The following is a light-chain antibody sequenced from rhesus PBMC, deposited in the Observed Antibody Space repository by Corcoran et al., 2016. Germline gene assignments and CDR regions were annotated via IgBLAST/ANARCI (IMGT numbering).Light chain of an antibody. CDR3: QQHNSYPLT. Sequence: DIQMTQSPSSLSASVGDPVTITCQASQGITKYLAWYQQKPGKPPTLLIYDASTLQSGVPSRLSGSGSGTEFTLTISSLQPEDFATYYCQQHNSYPLTFGGGTKVELK. J-gene: IGKJ4*01. V-gene: IGKV1-25*01. CDR1: QGITKY. CDR2: DAS.